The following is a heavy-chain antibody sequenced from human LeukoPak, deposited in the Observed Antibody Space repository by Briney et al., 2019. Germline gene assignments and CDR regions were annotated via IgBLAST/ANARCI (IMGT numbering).Heavy chain of an antibody. CDR3: ARKRPNYFDY. CDR1: GFSFSSYW. J-gene: IGHJ4*02. Sequence: GWSLRLSCAASGFSFSSYWMSWVRQAPGKGPEWVANINLDGSQKYYVDSVKGRFTISRDNAENSLYLQMNSLRAEDTALYYCARKRPNYFDYWGQGTLVTVSS. CDR2: INLDGSQK. V-gene: IGHV3-7*01.